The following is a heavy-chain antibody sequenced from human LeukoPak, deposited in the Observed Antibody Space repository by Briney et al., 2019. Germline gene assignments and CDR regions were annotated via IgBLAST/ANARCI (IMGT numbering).Heavy chain of an antibody. Sequence: PGRSLRLSCAVSGFTFSAYAMHWVRQAPGKGLEWVAVISYDGSNKYYADYVKGRFTISGDKSKNTMYLHMNSLRPEDTAVYYCARGPGPIAEAKNPFDIWGQGTMVTVSP. J-gene: IGHJ3*02. V-gene: IGHV3-30*01. CDR3: ARGPGPIAEAKNPFDI. CDR1: GFTFSAYA. CDR2: ISYDGSNK. D-gene: IGHD1-26*01.